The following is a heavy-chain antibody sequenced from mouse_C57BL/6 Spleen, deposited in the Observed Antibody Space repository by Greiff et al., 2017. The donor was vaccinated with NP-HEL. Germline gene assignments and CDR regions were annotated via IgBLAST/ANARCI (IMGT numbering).Heavy chain of an antibody. CDR1: GYTFTDYY. CDR2: INPNNGGT. J-gene: IGHJ1*03. Sequence: EVQLQQSGPELVKPGASVKISCKASGYTFTDYYMNWVKQSHGKSLEWIGDINPNNGGTSYNKKFKGKATLTVDKSSSTAYMEICSLTSEDSAVYYCARDTYVGWYFDVWGTGTTVTVSS. V-gene: IGHV1-26*01. CDR3: ARDTYVGWYFDV. D-gene: IGHD2-12*01.